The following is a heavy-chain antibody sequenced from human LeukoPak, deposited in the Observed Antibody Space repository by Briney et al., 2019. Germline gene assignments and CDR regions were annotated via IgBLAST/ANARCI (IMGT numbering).Heavy chain of an antibody. Sequence: ASVKVSCKASGDIFTGYYMHWVRQAPGQGLEWMGWINPNSGGTNHAQKFQGRVTMTRDTSISTAYMELSRLRSDDTAVYYCASSKTWIQLWFSFDYWGQGTLVTVSS. D-gene: IGHD5-18*01. CDR2: INPNSGGT. V-gene: IGHV1-2*02. CDR3: ASSKTWIQLWFSFDY. J-gene: IGHJ4*02. CDR1: GDIFTGYY.